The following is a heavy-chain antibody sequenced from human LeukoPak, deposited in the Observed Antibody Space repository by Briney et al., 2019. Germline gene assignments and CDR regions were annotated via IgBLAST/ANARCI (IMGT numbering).Heavy chain of an antibody. CDR3: AKIRLEESATGY. Sequence: PGGSLRLSCAASGFTFSSYAMSWVRQAPGKGLEWVSAISGSGGSTYYADSVKGRFTISRDNSRNTMYLYMSSLRAEDTAVYFCAKIRLEESATGYWGQGTPVTVSS. J-gene: IGHJ4*02. CDR1: GFTFSSYA. D-gene: IGHD2-15*01. V-gene: IGHV3-23*01. CDR2: ISGSGGST.